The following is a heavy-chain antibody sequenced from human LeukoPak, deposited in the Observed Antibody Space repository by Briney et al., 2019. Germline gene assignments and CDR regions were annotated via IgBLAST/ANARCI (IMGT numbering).Heavy chain of an antibody. CDR2: IYYSGST. J-gene: IGHJ4*02. CDR1: GGSIRSSYYY. CDR3: ARDSDY. V-gene: IGHV4-61*01. Sequence: PSETLSLTCTVSGGSIRSSYYYWGWIRQPPGKGLEWIGYIYYSGSTNYNPSLKSRVIVSVDTSKNQFSLKLSSVTAADTAVYYCARDSDYWGQGILVTVSS.